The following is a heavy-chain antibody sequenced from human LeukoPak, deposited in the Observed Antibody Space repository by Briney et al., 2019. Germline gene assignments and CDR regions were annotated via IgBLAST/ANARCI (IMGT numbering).Heavy chain of an antibody. CDR3: ASGLELDY. J-gene: IGHJ4*02. CDR1: GFTFSSYW. Sequence: PGGSLRLSCAASGFTFSSYWMRWVRQAPGKGLEWVANIKQDGSEKDYVDSVKGRFTISRDNAKNSLYLQMNSLRAEDTAVSYCASGLELDYWGQGTLVTVSS. V-gene: IGHV3-7*03. CDR2: IKQDGSEK.